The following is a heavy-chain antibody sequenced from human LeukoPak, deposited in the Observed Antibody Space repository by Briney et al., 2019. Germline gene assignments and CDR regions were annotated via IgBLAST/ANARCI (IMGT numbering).Heavy chain of an antibody. CDR2: IYTSGST. J-gene: IGHJ4*02. CDR1: GGSFSSYY. V-gene: IGHV4-4*09. D-gene: IGHD3-9*01. Sequence: SETLSLTCTVSGGSFSSYYWSWIRQPPGKGLEWIGYIYTSGSTNYNPSLKSRVTISVDTSKNQFSLKLSSVTAADTAVYYCARSPPDMEEYYFDYWGQGTLVTVSS. CDR3: ARSPPDMEEYYFDY.